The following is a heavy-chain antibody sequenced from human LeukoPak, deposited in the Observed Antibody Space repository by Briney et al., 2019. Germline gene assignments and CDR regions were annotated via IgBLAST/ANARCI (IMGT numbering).Heavy chain of an antibody. CDR3: ARIGRVVVIMDV. D-gene: IGHD2-2*01. J-gene: IGHJ6*03. Sequence: GGSLRLSRAASGFTFSSYSMNWVRQAPGKGLEWVSYISSSSSTIYYAASVKGRFTISRDNAKNSLYLQMNSLRAEDTAVYYCARIGRVVVIMDVWGKGTTVTVSS. CDR2: ISSSSSTI. V-gene: IGHV3-48*04. CDR1: GFTFSSYS.